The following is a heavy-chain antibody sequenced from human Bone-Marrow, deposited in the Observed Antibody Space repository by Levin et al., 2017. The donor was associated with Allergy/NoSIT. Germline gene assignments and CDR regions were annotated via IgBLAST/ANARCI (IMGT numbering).Heavy chain of an antibody. V-gene: IGHV1-2*02. CDR2: IIPNSGGT. CDR3: ARGHFPYYYYGMDV. Sequence: ASVKVSCKASGNTFTGYYMHWVRQAPGQGLEWVGWIIPNSGGTNYAQKFQGRVTMTRDTSISTAYMELNSLRSDDTAVYYCARGHFPYYYYGMDVWGQGTTVVVSS. J-gene: IGHJ6*02. CDR1: GNTFTGYY.